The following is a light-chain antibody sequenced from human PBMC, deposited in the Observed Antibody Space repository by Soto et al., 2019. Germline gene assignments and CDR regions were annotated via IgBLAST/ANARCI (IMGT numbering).Light chain of an antibody. CDR1: SSDVGGYDY. CDR3: SSYSSSSTLYV. V-gene: IGLV2-14*01. Sequence: QSVLTQPASVSGSPRQSITISCSGTSSDVGGYDYVSWYQQHPGKGPKLIIHELDNRPSGLSLRCSGSKSGDTASLTISGLHPEDDAHYYCSSYSSSSTLYVFGTGTKVTV. CDR2: ELD. J-gene: IGLJ1*01.